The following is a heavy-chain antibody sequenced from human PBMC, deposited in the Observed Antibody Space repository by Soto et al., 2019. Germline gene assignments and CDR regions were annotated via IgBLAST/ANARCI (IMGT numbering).Heavy chain of an antibody. CDR1: GDSITAGGHY. CDR3: AALTATYWNFAI. D-gene: IGHD2-21*02. V-gene: IGHV4-31*03. CDR2: IHYSGTT. Sequence: QVHLPESGPGLVLPAQTLSLTCTVSGDSITAGGHYWAWIRQHPEKGLEWLGYIHYSGTTDYNPSLKSRLTVSVDTSKNQFSLSLSSVTAADTAIYYCAALTATYWNFAIWGRGTLVTVSS. J-gene: IGHJ2*01.